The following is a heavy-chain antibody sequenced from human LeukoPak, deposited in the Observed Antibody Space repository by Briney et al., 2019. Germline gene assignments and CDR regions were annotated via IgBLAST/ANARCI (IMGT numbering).Heavy chain of an antibody. CDR2: ISAYNGNT. Sequence: ASVKVSCKASGYTFTGYYMHWVRQAPGQGLEWMGWISAYNGNTNYAQKLQGRVTMTTDTSTSTAYMELRSLRSDDTAVYYCARDRHYDYVWGSYRYTPNWFDPWGQGTLVTVSS. V-gene: IGHV1-18*04. J-gene: IGHJ5*02. D-gene: IGHD3-16*02. CDR1: GYTFTGYY. CDR3: ARDRHYDYVWGSYRYTPNWFDP.